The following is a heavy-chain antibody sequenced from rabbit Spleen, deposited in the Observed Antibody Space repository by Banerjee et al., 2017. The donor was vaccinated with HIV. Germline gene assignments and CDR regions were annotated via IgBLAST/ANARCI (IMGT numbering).Heavy chain of an antibody. CDR2: IDAVFGTT. D-gene: IGHD1-1*01. Sequence: QEQLVESGGGLVQPGGSLKLSCKASGFAFSSYGVSWVRQAPGKGLEWIGYIDAVFGTTYYANWVNGRFTISSHNAQNTLFLQLKSLTAADTATYFCARNYVNAFDPWGQGTLVTVS. CDR1: GFAFSSYG. V-gene: IGHV1S47*01. J-gene: IGHJ2*01. CDR3: ARNYVNAFDP.